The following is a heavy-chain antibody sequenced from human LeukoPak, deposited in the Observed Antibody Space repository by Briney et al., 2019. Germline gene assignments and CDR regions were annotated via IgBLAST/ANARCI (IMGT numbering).Heavy chain of an antibody. Sequence: SETLSLTCAVYGGSFSGYYWSWIRQPPGKGLEWIGEINHSGSTNYNPSLKSRVTISVDTSKNQFSLKLSSVTAADTAVYYCARSRYNWNHSHYFDYWGQGTLVTVSS. CDR3: ARSRYNWNHSHYFDY. CDR2: INHSGST. J-gene: IGHJ4*02. V-gene: IGHV4-34*01. CDR1: GGSFSGYY. D-gene: IGHD1-20*01.